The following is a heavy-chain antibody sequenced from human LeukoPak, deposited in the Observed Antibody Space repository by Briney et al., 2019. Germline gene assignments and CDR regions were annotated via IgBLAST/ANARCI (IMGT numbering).Heavy chain of an antibody. J-gene: IGHJ4*02. CDR2: ISSSGSTI. V-gene: IGHV3-11*01. Sequence: GGSLTLSCAASGFTFSDYYMSWIRQAPGKGLEWVSYISSSGSTIYYADSVKGRFTISRDNAKNSLYLQMNSLRAEDTAVYYCARARRRITVFGPYYFDYWGQGTLVTVST. CDR3: ARARRRITVFGPYYFDY. D-gene: IGHD3-3*01. CDR1: GFTFSDYY.